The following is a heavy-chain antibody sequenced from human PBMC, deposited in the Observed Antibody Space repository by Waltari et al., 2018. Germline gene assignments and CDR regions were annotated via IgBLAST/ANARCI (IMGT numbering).Heavy chain of an antibody. D-gene: IGHD2-2*01. Sequence: VQLVQSGAEVQKPGASVKVSCTASVYTFTGCYMHWGRQAPGQGLEWMGRINPNSGGTNYAQKFQGRVTMTRDTSISTVYMELSRLTSDDTAMYYCARDYCSSISCVFDYWGQGTLVTVSS. V-gene: IGHV1-2*06. J-gene: IGHJ4*02. CDR2: INPNSGGT. CDR1: VYTFTGCY. CDR3: ARDYCSSISCVFDY.